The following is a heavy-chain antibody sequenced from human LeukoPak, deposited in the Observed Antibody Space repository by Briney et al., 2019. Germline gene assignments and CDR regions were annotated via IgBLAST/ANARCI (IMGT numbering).Heavy chain of an antibody. Sequence: GESLKTSCKVSGYTFTNYWIGWVRQMPGKGLQWMGIIYPSDSDTRYSPSFQGQVTISADKSFSTAYLQWSSLKASDTAMYYCARLAGYSYVDSWGQGTLVTVSS. J-gene: IGHJ4*02. D-gene: IGHD5-18*01. CDR1: GYTFTNYW. CDR2: IYPSDSDT. CDR3: ARLAGYSYVDS. V-gene: IGHV5-51*01.